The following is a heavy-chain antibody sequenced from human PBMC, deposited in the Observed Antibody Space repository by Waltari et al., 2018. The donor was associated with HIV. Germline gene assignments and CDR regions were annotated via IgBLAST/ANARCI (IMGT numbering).Heavy chain of an antibody. J-gene: IGHJ4*02. Sequence: QVQLVQSGAEVKKPGASVKVSCKASGYTFTTYGISWVRQAPGQGLEWMGWISTYNGNTNAAQNVQGRVTMTTDTSTSTAYMELRSLRSDDTAVYYCARHLQGYSYGPFDSWGQGTLVTVSS. CDR1: GYTFTTYG. D-gene: IGHD5-18*01. CDR2: ISTYNGNT. V-gene: IGHV1-18*01. CDR3: ARHLQGYSYGPFDS.